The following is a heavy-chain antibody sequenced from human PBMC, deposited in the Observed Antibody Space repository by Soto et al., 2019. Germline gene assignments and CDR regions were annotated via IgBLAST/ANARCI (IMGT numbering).Heavy chain of an antibody. CDR1: GFTFSNAW. V-gene: IGHV3-15*07. CDR2: IKSKSDGGTT. J-gene: IGHJ6*02. Sequence: GGSPRLSCAASGFTFSNAWMNWFRQTPGKGLEWVGRIKSKSDGGTTDYAAPVKGRFTISRDDSKNTLYLQMNSLKTEDTAVYYCTTSFCTLRHHYYGMDFCCPATMLSVFS. CDR3: TTSFCTLRHHYYGMDF. D-gene: IGHD2-8*01.